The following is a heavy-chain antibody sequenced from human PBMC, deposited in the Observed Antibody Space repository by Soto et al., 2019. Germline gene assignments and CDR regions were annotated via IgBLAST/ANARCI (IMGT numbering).Heavy chain of an antibody. V-gene: IGHV3-33*01. D-gene: IGHD2-2*01. J-gene: IGHJ6*03. CDR3: ASDAIVVVPAATDYYYYMDV. Sequence: GGSLRLSCAASGFTFSSYGMHWVRQAPGKGLEWVAVICYDGSNKYYADSVKGRFTISRDNSKNTLYLQMNSLRAEDTAVYYCASDAIVVVPAATDYYYYMDVWGKGTTVTVSS. CDR1: GFTFSSYG. CDR2: ICYDGSNK.